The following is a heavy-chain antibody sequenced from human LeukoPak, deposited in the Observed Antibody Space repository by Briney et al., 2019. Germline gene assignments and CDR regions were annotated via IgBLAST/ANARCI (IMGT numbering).Heavy chain of an antibody. Sequence: GGSLRLSCAASGFTVSSNYMSWVRQAPGKGLEWVSVIYSGGSTYYADSVKGRFTISRDNSKNTLYLQMNSLRAEDTAVYYCARQNYDFWSGYYGNYYYGMDVWGQGTTVTVSS. J-gene: IGHJ6*02. D-gene: IGHD3-3*01. V-gene: IGHV3-53*01. CDR2: IYSGGST. CDR1: GFTVSSNY. CDR3: ARQNYDFWSGYYGNYYYGMDV.